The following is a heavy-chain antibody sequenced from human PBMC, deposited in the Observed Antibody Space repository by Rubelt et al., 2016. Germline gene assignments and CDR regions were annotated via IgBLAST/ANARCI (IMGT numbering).Heavy chain of an antibody. CDR1: GFTVSSNY. D-gene: IGHD2-15*01. V-gene: IGHV3-66*01. CDR2: IYSGGST. CDR3: AKDLAATYWYFDL. Sequence: GGSLRLSCAASGFTVSSNYMSWVRQAPGKGLEWVSVIYSGGSTYYADSVKGRFTISRDNSKNTLYLQMNSLRAEDTAVYYCAKDLAATYWYFDLWGRGTLVTVSS. J-gene: IGHJ2*01.